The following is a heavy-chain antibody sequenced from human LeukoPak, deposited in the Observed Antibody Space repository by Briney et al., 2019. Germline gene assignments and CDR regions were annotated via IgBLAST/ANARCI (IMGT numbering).Heavy chain of an antibody. J-gene: IGHJ5*02. CDR3: ARHLGYCSSTVCNSWFDP. CDR2: IYYSGNT. Sequence: SETLSLTCTVSGGSISSRSHYWGWIRQPPGKGLEWIGYIYYSGNTNYNPSLKCRVTISVDTSKNQFSLKLSSVTAADTAVYYCARHLGYCSSTVCNSWFDPWGQGTMVTVSS. CDR1: GGSISSRSHY. D-gene: IGHD2-2*03. V-gene: IGHV4-61*05.